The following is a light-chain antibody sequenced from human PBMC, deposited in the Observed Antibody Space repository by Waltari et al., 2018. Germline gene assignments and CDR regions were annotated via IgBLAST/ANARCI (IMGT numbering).Light chain of an antibody. V-gene: IGKV2D-29*02. CDR3: MQSTKDPFT. J-gene: IGKJ3*01. CDR2: KVT. Sequence: DIVMTQTPLSLPVTPGEPASISCRSSQSLLHRNGNTYLHWYLQKPGQSPRLLIYKVTNRESGVPDRFSGSGSGTDFTLKISRVEPEDVGVYYCMQSTKDPFTFGPGTKLDIK. CDR1: QSLLHRNGNTY.